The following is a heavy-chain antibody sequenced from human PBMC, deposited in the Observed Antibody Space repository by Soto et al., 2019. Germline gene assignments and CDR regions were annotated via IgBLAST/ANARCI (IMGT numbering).Heavy chain of an antibody. CDR3: ARIWLPLKGNWFDL. CDR1: GFTFSSYE. Sequence: VGSLRLSCASSGFTFSSYEMNCVRHSPGKGLEWVSYISSSGSTIYYADSVKGRFTISRDNAKNSLYLQMNSLRAEDTAVYYCARIWLPLKGNWFDLWGQGTLLTGSS. V-gene: IGHV3-48*03. J-gene: IGHJ5*02. D-gene: IGHD2-15*01. CDR2: ISSSGSTI.